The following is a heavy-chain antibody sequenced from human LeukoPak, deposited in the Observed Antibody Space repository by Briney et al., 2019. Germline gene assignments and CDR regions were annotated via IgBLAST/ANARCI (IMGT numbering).Heavy chain of an antibody. V-gene: IGHV3-23*01. CDR2: IYENGGTT. J-gene: IGHJ4*02. CDR3: AKITKATTPNY. Sequence: GGSLRLSCVGSGFTFRSHAMSWVRQAPEKGLEFVSGIYENGGTTYYADSVKGRFSISRDNSKNTLYLQMSDLRAEDTAVYYCAKITKATTPNYWGQGTLVTVSS. D-gene: IGHD4-17*01. CDR1: GFTFRSHA.